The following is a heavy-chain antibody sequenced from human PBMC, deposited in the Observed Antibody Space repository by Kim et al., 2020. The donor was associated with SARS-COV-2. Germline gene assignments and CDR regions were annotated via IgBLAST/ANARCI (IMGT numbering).Heavy chain of an antibody. V-gene: IGHV3-15*01. CDR2: IKSKTDGGTT. Sequence: GGSLRLSCAASGFTFSNAWMSWVRQAPGKGLEWVGRIKSKTDGGTTDYAAPVKGRFTISRDDSKNTLYLQMNSLKTEDTAVYYCTTVRMDSIVVVPAAMGRDYWGQGTLVTVSS. J-gene: IGHJ4*02. CDR1: GFTFSNAW. CDR3: TTVRMDSIVVVPAAMGRDY. D-gene: IGHD2-2*01.